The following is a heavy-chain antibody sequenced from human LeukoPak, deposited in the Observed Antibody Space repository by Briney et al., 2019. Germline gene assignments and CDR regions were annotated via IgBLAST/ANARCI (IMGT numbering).Heavy chain of an antibody. CDR3: ARLDSSGYYYSDYYYGMDV. CDR2: SNYSGST. CDR1: GGSISRGGYY. J-gene: IGHJ6*02. D-gene: IGHD3-22*01. Sequence: SSETLSLTCTVSGGSISRGGYYWSWIRQHPGKGLEWIGYSNYSGSTYYNPSLKSRVTISVDTSKNRFSLKLSSVTAADTAVYYCARLDSSGYYYSDYYYGMDVWGQGTTVTVSS. V-gene: IGHV4-31*03.